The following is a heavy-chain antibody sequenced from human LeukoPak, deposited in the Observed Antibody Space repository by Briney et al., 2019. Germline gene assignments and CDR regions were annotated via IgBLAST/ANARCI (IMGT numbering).Heavy chain of an antibody. CDR2: IYSDGST. D-gene: IGHD3-22*01. CDR3: ARGFSGYYHYFDY. CDR1: GLTVSSNY. J-gene: IGHJ4*02. V-gene: IGHV3-53*05. Sequence: GGSLRLSCAASGLTVSSNYMSWVRQAPGKGLEWISVIYSDGSTNYVDSVKGRFTISRDNSKNTLYLQMNSLRAEDTAVYYCARGFSGYYHYFDYWGQGTLVTVSS.